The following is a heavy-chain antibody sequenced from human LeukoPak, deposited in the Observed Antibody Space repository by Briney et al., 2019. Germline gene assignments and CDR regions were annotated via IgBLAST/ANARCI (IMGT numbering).Heavy chain of an antibody. CDR1: GFTFSSYA. Sequence: GGSLRLSCAASGFTFSSYAMSWVRQAPGKGLEWVSAISGSGGSTYYADSVKGRFTVSRDNPKNTLYLQMNSLRAEDTAVYYCAKDGIAAAGTGAAFDIWGQGTMVTVSS. J-gene: IGHJ3*02. CDR2: ISGSGGST. V-gene: IGHV3-23*01. CDR3: AKDGIAAAGTGAAFDI. D-gene: IGHD6-13*01.